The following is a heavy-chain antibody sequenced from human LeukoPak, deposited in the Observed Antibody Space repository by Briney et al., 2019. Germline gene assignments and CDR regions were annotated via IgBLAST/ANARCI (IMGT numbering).Heavy chain of an antibody. CDR2: IYHSGST. Sequence: PGGSLRLSCAASGFTFSSYWMSWVRQAPGKGLEWIGSIYHSGSTYYNPSLKSRVTISVDTSKNQFSLKLSSVTAADTAVYYCARDERGDYWGQGTLVTVSS. CDR3: ARDERGDY. J-gene: IGHJ4*02. CDR1: GFTFSSYW. D-gene: IGHD1-1*01. V-gene: IGHV4-38-2*02.